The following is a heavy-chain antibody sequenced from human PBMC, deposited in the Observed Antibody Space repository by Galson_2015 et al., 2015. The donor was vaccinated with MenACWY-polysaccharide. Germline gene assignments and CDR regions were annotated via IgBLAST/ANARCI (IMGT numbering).Heavy chain of an antibody. V-gene: IGHV3-23*01. J-gene: IGHJ5*02. CDR1: GFTFLNYA. Sequence: SLRLSCAASGFTFLNYAMNWVRQAPGKGLEWVSSISGSGSNTYYADSVKGRFTISRDNSKNTLYLQMNSLKVEDTAVYHCARGFTTEYCTSTSCYRYWFDPWGQGTLVTVSS. D-gene: IGHD2-2*01. CDR3: ARGFTTEYCTSTSCYRYWFDP. CDR2: ISGSGSNT.